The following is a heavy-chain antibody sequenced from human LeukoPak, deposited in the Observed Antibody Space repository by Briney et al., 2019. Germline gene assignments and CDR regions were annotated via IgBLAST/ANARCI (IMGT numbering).Heavy chain of an antibody. CDR1: GFTVSSNY. J-gene: IGHJ4*02. V-gene: IGHV3-66*01. D-gene: IGHD3-16*02. CDR3: ARGNDYVWGSYRPDYYFDY. CDR2: IYSGGST. Sequence: TGGSLRLSCAASGFTVSSNYMSWVRQAPGKGLEWVSVIYSGGSTYYADSVKGRFTISRDNSKNTLYPQMNSLRAEDTAVYYCARGNDYVWGSYRPDYYFDYWGQGTLVTVSS.